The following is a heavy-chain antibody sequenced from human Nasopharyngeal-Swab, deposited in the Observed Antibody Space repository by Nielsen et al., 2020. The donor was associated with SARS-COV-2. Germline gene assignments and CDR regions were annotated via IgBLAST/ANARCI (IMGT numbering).Heavy chain of an antibody. V-gene: IGHV3-30-3*01. Sequence: GESLKISCAASGFTFSSYAMHWVRQAPGKGLEWVAVISYDGSNKYYADSVTGRFTISRDNSKNTLYLQMNSLRAKDTAVYYCAREVGYGMDVWGQGTTVTVSS. CDR3: AREVGYGMDV. CDR1: GFTFSSYA. J-gene: IGHJ6*02. CDR2: ISYDGSNK.